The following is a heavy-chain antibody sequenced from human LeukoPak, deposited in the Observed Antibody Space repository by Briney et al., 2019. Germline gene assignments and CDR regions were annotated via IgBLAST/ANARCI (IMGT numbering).Heavy chain of an antibody. CDR3: ASVNWSYVGAFDI. D-gene: IGHD1-7*01. Sequence: ASVKVSCKASGYTFTGYYMHWVRQAPRQGLEWMGWINPNSGGTNYAQKFQGRVTMTRDMSISTAYMELSRLRSDDTAVYYCASVNWSYVGAFDIWGQGTMVTVSS. CDR2: INPNSGGT. J-gene: IGHJ3*02. CDR1: GYTFTGYY. V-gene: IGHV1-2*02.